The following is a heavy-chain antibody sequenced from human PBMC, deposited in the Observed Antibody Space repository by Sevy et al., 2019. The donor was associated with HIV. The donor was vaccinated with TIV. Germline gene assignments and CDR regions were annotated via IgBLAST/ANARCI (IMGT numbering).Heavy chain of an antibody. Sequence: GGSLRLSCAASGFTFSSYSMNWVRQAPGKGLEWVSYISRSSSTIYYVDSVKGRLTISRDNAKNSLYLQMNSLRAEDTAVYYCARSPPYSSGWYGIDYWGQGTLVTVSS. V-gene: IGHV3-48*01. D-gene: IGHD6-19*01. CDR2: ISRSSSTI. J-gene: IGHJ4*02. CDR1: GFTFSSYS. CDR3: ARSPPYSSGWYGIDY.